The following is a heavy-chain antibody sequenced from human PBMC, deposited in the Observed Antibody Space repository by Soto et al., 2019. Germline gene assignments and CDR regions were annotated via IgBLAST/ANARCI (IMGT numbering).Heavy chain of an antibody. Sequence: ASVKVSCKASGGTFSSYAISWVRQAPGQGLEWMGGIIPIFGTANYAQKFQGRVTITADESTSTAYMELSSLRSEDTAVYYCAREEGYCSGGSCYRGWFDPWGQGTLVTVSS. D-gene: IGHD2-15*01. CDR2: IIPIFGTA. CDR1: GGTFSSYA. J-gene: IGHJ5*02. V-gene: IGHV1-69*13. CDR3: AREEGYCSGGSCYRGWFDP.